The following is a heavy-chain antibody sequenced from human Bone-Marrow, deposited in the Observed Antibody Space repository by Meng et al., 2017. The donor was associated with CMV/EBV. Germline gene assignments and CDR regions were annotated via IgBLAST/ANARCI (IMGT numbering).Heavy chain of an antibody. Sequence: SETLSLTCAVYGGSFSGYYWSWIRQPPGKGLEWIGEINHSGSTNYNPSLKSRVTISVDTSKNQFSLKLSSVTAADTAVYYCAKDDGPVVLARVIGVGYYGRDVWGQGNTVNV. CDR1: GGSFSGYY. D-gene: IGHD3-22*01. CDR3: AKDDGPVVLARVIGVGYYGRDV. CDR2: INHSGST. V-gene: IGHV4-34*01. J-gene: IGHJ6*02.